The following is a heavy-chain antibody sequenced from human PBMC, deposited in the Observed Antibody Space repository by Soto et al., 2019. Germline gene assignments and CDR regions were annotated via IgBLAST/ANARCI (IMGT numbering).Heavy chain of an antibody. CDR2: IYSGGST. CDR3: ASFSGGWGWGFDP. V-gene: IGHV3-53*01. CDR1: GFTVSSNY. Sequence: EVQLVESGGGLIQPGGSLRLSCAASGFTVSSNYMSWVRQAPGKGLEWVSVIYSGGSTYYADSVKGRFTISRDNSMNTRYFELNSLRAEDTAVCDCASFSGGWGWGFDPWGQGTLVTVSS. J-gene: IGHJ5*02. D-gene: IGHD6-25*01.